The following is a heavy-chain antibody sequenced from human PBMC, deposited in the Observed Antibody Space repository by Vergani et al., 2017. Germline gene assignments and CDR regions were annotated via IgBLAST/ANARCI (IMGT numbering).Heavy chain of an antibody. V-gene: IGHV4-34*01. CDR3: ARDRRELLTDAFDI. CDR2: INHSGST. CDR1: GGSFSGYY. Sequence: QVQLQQWGAGLLKPSETLSLTCAVYGGSFSGYYWSWIRQPPGKGLEWIGEINHSGSTNYNPSLKSRVTISVDTSKNQFSLKLSSVTAEDTAVYYCARDRRELLTDAFDIWGQGTMVTVSS. D-gene: IGHD1-26*01. J-gene: IGHJ3*02.